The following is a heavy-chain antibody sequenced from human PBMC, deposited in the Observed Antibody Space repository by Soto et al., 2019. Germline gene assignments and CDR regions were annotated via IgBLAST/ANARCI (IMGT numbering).Heavy chain of an antibody. CDR2: IYGGGNGP. J-gene: IGHJ4*02. CDR3: AKMEGMDPWAYSFDY. CDR1: GFTFSDFA. Sequence: EVQVLESGGGLVQPGGSLRLSCAATGFTFSDFAMSWVRQAPGKGLEWVSRIYGGGNGPHYADSVKGRVTISRDNSKNTLYLQMNSLRAEDTVVYYCAKMEGMDPWAYSFDYWSQGTLVTVSS. D-gene: IGHD2-2*03. V-gene: IGHV3-23*01.